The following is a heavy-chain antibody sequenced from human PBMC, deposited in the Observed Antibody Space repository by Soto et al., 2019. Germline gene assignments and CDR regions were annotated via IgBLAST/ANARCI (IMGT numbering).Heavy chain of an antibody. CDR1: GFRFSNYA. CDR3: ARGETDYYYYMDV. CDR2: ISGRGTRP. Sequence: EVQLLESGGTLEQPGGSLRLSCTASGFRFSNYAMSWVRQAPGKGLEWVSGISGRGTRPYYADSVKGRFTISRDNSKNTLYLQMNSLRVEDTAVYYCARGETDYYYYMDVWGKGTTVTVSS. V-gene: IGHV3-23*01. J-gene: IGHJ6*03.